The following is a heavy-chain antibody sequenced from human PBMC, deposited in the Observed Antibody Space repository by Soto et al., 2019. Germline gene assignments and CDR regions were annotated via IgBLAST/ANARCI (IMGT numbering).Heavy chain of an antibody. V-gene: IGHV1-18*01. Sequence: QVQLVQSGAEVKKPGASVKVSCKASGYTFTSYGISWVRQAPGQGLEWMGWISAYNGNTNYAQKLQGRVTMTTDTSTSTADMELRSQRSDDTSVYYCARDSLWFGEALDSFDIWGQGTIVSVSS. CDR3: ARDSLWFGEALDSFDI. D-gene: IGHD3-10*01. CDR1: GYTFTSYG. CDR2: ISAYNGNT. J-gene: IGHJ3*02.